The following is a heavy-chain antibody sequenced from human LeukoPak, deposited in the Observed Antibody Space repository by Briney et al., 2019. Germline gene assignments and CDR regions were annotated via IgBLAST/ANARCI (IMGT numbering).Heavy chain of an antibody. CDR1: TYTFTRYG. CDR2: ISAYNGNT. V-gene: IGHV1-18*01. Sequence: ASVKVSCKASTYTFTRYGISWVRQAPGQGLEWMGWISAYNGNTNYAQNLQVRVTMTTDTPTSTAYMELRSLRSDDTAVYYCARENVYYDSSDYYPRFDYWGQGTLVTVSS. D-gene: IGHD3-22*01. J-gene: IGHJ4*02. CDR3: ARENVYYDSSDYYPRFDY.